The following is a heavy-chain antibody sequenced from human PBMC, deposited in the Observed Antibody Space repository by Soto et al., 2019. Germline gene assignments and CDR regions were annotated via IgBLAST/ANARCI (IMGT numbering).Heavy chain of an antibody. CDR3: ANPVAHSGYDYGVSPPGPAAGTDY. D-gene: IGHD5-12*01. Sequence: GGSLRLSCAASGFTFSSYAMSWVRQAPGKGLEWVSAISGSGGSTYYADSVKGRFTISRDNSKNTLYLQMNSLRAEDTAVYYCANPVAHSGYDYGVSPPGPAAGTDYWGQGTLDTVSS. J-gene: IGHJ4*02. CDR1: GFTFSSYA. CDR2: ISGSGGST. V-gene: IGHV3-23*01.